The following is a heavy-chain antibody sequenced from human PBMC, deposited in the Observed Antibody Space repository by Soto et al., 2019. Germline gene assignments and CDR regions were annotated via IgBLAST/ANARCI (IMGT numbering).Heavy chain of an antibody. CDR1: GFTFNVYG. J-gene: IGHJ6*02. D-gene: IGHD6-13*01. CDR2: LIPIYDEP. CDR3: ADSRIAAAGTYYYYGMDV. V-gene: IGHV1-69*13. Sequence: SVKVSCKTSGFTFNVYGIHWVRQAPGQGLEWMGGLIPIYDEPNYAQKFQGRVTITADESTSTAYMELGSLRSEDTAVYYCADSRIAAAGTYYYYGMDVWGQGTTVTVSS.